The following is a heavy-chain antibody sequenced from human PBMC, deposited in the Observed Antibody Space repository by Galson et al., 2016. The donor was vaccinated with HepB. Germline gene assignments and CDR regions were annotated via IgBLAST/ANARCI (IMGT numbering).Heavy chain of an antibody. CDR1: GFTFSSYA. CDR3: AKGRGYCSSNSCPLGY. CDR2: ISYDGSNK. V-gene: IGHV3-30-3*01. Sequence: SMRLSCAASGFTFSSYAMHWVRQAPGKGLEWVAVISYDGSNKNYADSVKGRFTITRDNSKNTLYLQTNSLRAEDTAVYYCAKGRGYCSSNSCPLGYWGQGTLVTVSS. J-gene: IGHJ4*02. D-gene: IGHD2-2*01.